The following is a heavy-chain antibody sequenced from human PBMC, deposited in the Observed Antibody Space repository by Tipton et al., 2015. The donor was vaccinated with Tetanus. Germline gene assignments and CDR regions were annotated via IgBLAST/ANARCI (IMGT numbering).Heavy chain of an antibody. CDR1: GGSISSNYW. D-gene: IGHD6-13*01. CDR3: AREPAATGTSLFDY. V-gene: IGHV4-4*02. J-gene: IGHJ4*02. Sequence: TLSLTCAVSGGSISSNYWWSWVRQSPGTGLEWIGEISHNGSTNYNPSLKSRVTISVDKSKNQFSLRLGSVTAADTAMYHCAREPAATGTSLFDYWGQGALVTVSS. CDR2: ISHNGST.